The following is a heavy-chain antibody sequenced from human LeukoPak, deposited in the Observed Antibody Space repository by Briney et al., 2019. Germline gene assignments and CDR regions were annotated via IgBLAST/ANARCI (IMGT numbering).Heavy chain of an antibody. V-gene: IGHV4-34*01. J-gene: IGHJ6*03. D-gene: IGHD3-10*01. CDR2: INHSGST. Sequence: SETLSLTCAVYGGSFSGYYWSWIRQPPGKGLEWIGEINHSGSTNYNPSLKSRVTTSVDTSKNQFSLKLSSVTAADTAVYYCARAGSSYYYYYMDVRGKGTTVTVSS. CDR3: ARAGSSYYYYYMDV. CDR1: GGSFSGYY.